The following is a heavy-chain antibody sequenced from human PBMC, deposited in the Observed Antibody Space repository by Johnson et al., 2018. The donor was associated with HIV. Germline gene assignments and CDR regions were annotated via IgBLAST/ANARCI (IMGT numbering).Heavy chain of an antibody. CDR2: INNDGSST. Sequence: VQLVESGGGLVQPGGSLRLSCAASGFAFSSFAVTWVRQAPGQGLEWVSAINNDGSSTNYADSVKGRFTIARDKAKNTRYLQMHSLRAEDTAMYYCARDLLGYCTGGSCYSVVEAFDIWGQGTMVTVSS. CDR1: GFAFSSFA. J-gene: IGHJ3*02. D-gene: IGHD2-15*01. V-gene: IGHV3-23*04. CDR3: ARDLLGYCTGGSCYSVVEAFDI.